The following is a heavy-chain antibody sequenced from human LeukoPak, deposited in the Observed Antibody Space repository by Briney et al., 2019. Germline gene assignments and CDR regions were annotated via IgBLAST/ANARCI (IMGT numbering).Heavy chain of an antibody. V-gene: IGHV3-53*01. D-gene: IGHD3-9*01. Sequence: GGSLRLSCVVSGFTVSSNYMSWVRQAPGKGLEWVSVIYSGGSTYYADSVKGRFTISRDNSKDTLYLQMNSLRAEDTAVYYCARSSTTGYDDYWGQGTLVTVSS. CDR1: GFTVSSNY. J-gene: IGHJ4*02. CDR3: ARSSTTGYDDY. CDR2: IYSGGST.